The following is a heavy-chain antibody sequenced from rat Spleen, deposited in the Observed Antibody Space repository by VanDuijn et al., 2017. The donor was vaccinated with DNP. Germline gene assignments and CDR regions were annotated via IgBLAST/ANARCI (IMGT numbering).Heavy chain of an antibody. J-gene: IGHJ3*01. CDR2: ISYSGST. V-gene: IGHV3-1*01. Sequence: EVQLQESGPGLVQPSQSLSLTCSVTGCSITSNYWAWIRKFPGNKMEWMGYISYSGSTSYNPSLKSRISITRDTSKNQFFLQLNSVTTEDTATYFCATGATEGFPYWGQGTLVSVSS. D-gene: IGHD1-11*01. CDR1: GCSITSNY. CDR3: ATGATEGFPY.